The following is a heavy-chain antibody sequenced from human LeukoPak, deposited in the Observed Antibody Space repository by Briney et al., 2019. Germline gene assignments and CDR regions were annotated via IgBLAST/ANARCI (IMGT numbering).Heavy chain of an antibody. J-gene: IGHJ5*02. CDR2: ISGSGGST. CDR1: GFTFSSYA. V-gene: IGHV3-23*01. Sequence: PGRSLRLSCAASGFTFSSYAMHWVRQAPGKGLEWVSAISGSGGSTYYADSVKGRFTISRDNSKNTLYLQMNSLRAEDTAVYYCAKDHLPLLRFLEWLPNNWFDPWGQGTLVTVSS. CDR3: AKDHLPLLRFLEWLPNNWFDP. D-gene: IGHD3-3*01.